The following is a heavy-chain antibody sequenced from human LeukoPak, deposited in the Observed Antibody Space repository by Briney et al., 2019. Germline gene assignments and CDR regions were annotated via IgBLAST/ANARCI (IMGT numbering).Heavy chain of an antibody. CDR1: GYSFTTYW. CDR3: ARVLIRGDEIDY. D-gene: IGHD2-21*01. Sequence: GESLKISCKSSGYSFTTYWIAWVRQMPGKGLEWMGIIYPGDSDTRYSPSFQGQVTISADKSISTAYLQWTSLKASDSAMYYCARVLIRGDEIDYWGQGTLVTVSS. CDR2: IYPGDSDT. J-gene: IGHJ4*02. V-gene: IGHV5-51*01.